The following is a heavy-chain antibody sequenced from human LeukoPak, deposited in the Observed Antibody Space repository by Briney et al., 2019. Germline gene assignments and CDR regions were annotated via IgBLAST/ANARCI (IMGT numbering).Heavy chain of an antibody. D-gene: IGHD6-13*01. Sequence: SVKVSCKTSGGTFSNYAISWVRQAPGEGLEWMGRIISILGIANYAQKLQGRVTITRNTSISTAYMELSSLRSEDTAVYYCARGRRSSSWYPPYYYYYMDVWGKGTTVTVSS. V-gene: IGHV1-69*04. CDR1: GGTFSNYA. CDR3: ARGRRSSSWYPPYYYYYMDV. CDR2: IISILGIA. J-gene: IGHJ6*03.